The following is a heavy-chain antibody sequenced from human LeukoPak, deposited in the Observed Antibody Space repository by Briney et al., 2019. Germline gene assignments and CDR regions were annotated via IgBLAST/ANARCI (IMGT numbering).Heavy chain of an antibody. CDR1: GFSLSTSGMC. CDR3: ARTQYCDILTGYHLWFDP. D-gene: IGHD3-9*01. J-gene: IGHJ5*02. CDR2: IDWDDDK. V-gene: IGHV2-70*11. Sequence: SGPALVKPTQTLTLTCTFSGFSLSTSGMCVSWIRQPPGKALEWLARIDWDDDKYYSTSLKTRLTISKDTSKNQVVLTMTNMDPVDTATYYCARTQYCDILTGYHLWFDPWGQGTLVTVSS.